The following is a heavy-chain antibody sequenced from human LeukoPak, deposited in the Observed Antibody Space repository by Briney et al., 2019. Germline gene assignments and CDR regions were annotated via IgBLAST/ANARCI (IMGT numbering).Heavy chain of an antibody. CDR2: ISSSSSYI. CDR3: ARGAYGGKTPGPD. CDR1: GFTFSSYS. D-gene: IGHD4-23*01. Sequence: GGSLRLSCAASGFTFSSYSMNWVRQAPGKGLEWVSSISSSSSYIYYADSVKGRFTISRDNAKNSLYLQMNSLRAEDTAVYYCARGAYGGKTPGPDWGQGTLVTVSS. J-gene: IGHJ4*02. V-gene: IGHV3-21*01.